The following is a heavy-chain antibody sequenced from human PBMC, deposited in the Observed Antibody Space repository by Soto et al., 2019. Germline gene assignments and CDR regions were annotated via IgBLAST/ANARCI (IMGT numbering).Heavy chain of an antibody. V-gene: IGHV4-4*02. J-gene: IGHJ4*02. CDR1: GGSISSSNW. CDR2: IYHSGST. D-gene: IGHD6-6*01. CDR3: ARDFKRYSSSPGPLEY. Sequence: SETLSLTCAVSGGSISSSNWWSWVRQPPGKGLEWIGEIYHSGSTNYNPSLKSRLIISVNPSKNQFSLKLTSATAADTAVYYCARDFKRYSSSPGPLEYWGQGTLVTVSS.